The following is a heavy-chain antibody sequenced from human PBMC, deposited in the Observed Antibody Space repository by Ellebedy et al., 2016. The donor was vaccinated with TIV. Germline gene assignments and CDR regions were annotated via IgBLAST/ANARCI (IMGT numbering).Heavy chain of an antibody. CDR1: GYTLTELS. D-gene: IGHD1/OR15-1a*01. Sequence: ASVKVSCKVSGYTLTELSMHWVRQAPGKGLEWMGGFDPEDGETIYAQKFQGRVTMTGDTSTSTAYLEMYSLTSEDTAVYYCARGQRGTLWSDYWGQGTVVTVSS. V-gene: IGHV1-24*01. CDR2: FDPEDGET. J-gene: IGHJ4*02. CDR3: ARGQRGTLWSDY.